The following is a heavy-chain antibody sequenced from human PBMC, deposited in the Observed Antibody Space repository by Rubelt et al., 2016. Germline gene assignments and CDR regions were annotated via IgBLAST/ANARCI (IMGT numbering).Heavy chain of an antibody. Sequence: QLQLQESGPGLVKPSETLSLRCTVSGDSLSHSNYYWGWIRPHPGKGLEWIGYIYYSGSTYYNPSLKSRVSISVDTSKNQFSRKLSSVTAADTAVYYGARERYNNYIDYWGQGTLVTVSS. CDR3: ARERYNNYIDY. J-gene: IGHJ4*02. V-gene: IGHV4-31*03. CDR1: GDSLSHSNYY. D-gene: IGHD1-1*01. CDR2: IYYSGST.